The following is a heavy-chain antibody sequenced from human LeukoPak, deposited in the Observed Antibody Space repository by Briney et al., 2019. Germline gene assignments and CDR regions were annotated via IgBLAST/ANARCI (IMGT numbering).Heavy chain of an antibody. V-gene: IGHV3-23*01. CDR1: GFTFSSYG. CDR3: AKDRRLRMYYFDY. D-gene: IGHD4-17*01. J-gene: IGHJ4*02. CDR2: ISGSGGST. Sequence: GGSLRLSCAASGFTFSSYGMSWVRQAPGKGLEWVSAISGSGGSTYYADSVKGRFTISRDNSKNTLYLQMNSLRAEDTAVYYCAKDRRLRMYYFDYWGQGTLVTVSS.